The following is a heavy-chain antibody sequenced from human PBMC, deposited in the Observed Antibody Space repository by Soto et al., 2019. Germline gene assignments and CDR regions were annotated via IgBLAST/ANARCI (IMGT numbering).Heavy chain of an antibody. D-gene: IGHD3-3*01. J-gene: IGHJ4*02. CDR3: ARGGQYYDFWSGYYDC. CDR2: IDHSGST. V-gene: IGHV4-34*02. Sequence: QVQLQQWGAGLLKPSETLSLTCAVYGGSFSGYYWSWIRQPPGKGLEWIGEIDHSGSTNYSPSLKSRVTISVDTSKNQFSLKLSSVTAADTAVYYCARGGQYYDFWSGYYDCWGQGTLVTVSS. CDR1: GGSFSGYY.